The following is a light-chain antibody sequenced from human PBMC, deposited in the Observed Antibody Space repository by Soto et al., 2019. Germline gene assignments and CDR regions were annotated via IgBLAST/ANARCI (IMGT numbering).Light chain of an antibody. J-gene: IGKJ4*01. CDR3: MQALQTPLT. CDR2: LGS. Sequence: EIVMTQSPATLSVSPGERASISCRSSESLLQSNGYNYLDWYLQRPGQSPQVLIYLGSNRASGVPDRFSGSGSGTDFTLKISRVEAEDVGVYYCMQALQTPLTFGGGTKVDIK. CDR1: ESLLQSNGYNY. V-gene: IGKV2-28*01.